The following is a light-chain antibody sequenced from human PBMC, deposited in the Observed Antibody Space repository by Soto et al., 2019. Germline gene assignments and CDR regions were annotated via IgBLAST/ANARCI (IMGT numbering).Light chain of an antibody. Sequence: LMTQSPSSLSAFVGDRVSITCRASQAISSYLAWYQQKPGRAPKLLIYAASTLQSGVPSRFSGSGSGTEFTLTITSLQPEDFATYYCQQLNSFPITFGQGTRLEI. J-gene: IGKJ5*01. CDR2: AAS. V-gene: IGKV1-9*01. CDR1: QAISSY. CDR3: QQLNSFPIT.